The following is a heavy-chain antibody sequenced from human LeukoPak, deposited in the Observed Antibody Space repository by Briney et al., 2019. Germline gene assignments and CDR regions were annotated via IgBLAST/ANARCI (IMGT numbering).Heavy chain of an antibody. CDR3: ARGRGRFLEWLTARDCYYYGMDV. V-gene: IGHV1-8*01. Sequence: ASVKVSCKASGYTFTSYDINWVRQATGQGLEWMGWMNPNSGNTGYAQKFQGRVTMTRNTSISTAYMELSSLRSEDTAVYYCARGRGRFLEWLTARDCYYYGMDVWGQGTTVTVSS. CDR2: MNPNSGNT. CDR1: GYTFTSYD. D-gene: IGHD3-3*01. J-gene: IGHJ6*02.